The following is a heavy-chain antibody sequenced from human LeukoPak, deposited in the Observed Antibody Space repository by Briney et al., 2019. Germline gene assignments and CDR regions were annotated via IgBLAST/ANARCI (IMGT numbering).Heavy chain of an antibody. CDR3: AREVDSYLPKYYFDY. CDR2: INWSGGST. V-gene: IGHV3-20*04. CDR1: GFTFDDYG. Sequence: GGSLRLSCAASGFTFDDYGMSWVRQAPGKGLEWVSSINWSGGSTGYADSVKGRFTISRDNAKNSLYLQMNSLRAEDTALYYCAREVDSYLPKYYFDYWGQGTLVTVSS. D-gene: IGHD5-12*01. J-gene: IGHJ4*02.